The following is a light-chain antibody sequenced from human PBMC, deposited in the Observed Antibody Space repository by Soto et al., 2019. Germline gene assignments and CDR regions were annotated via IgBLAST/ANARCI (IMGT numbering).Light chain of an antibody. V-gene: IGKV3-20*01. CDR3: QQYGSSRNT. CDR1: QSISGSY. Sequence: EFVLTQSPGTLSLSPGERATLFCRASQSISGSYLAWYQQKPGQAPRLLIYGASTRATGIPDRFTGSGSGTGFTLTISRLEPEDSAVYYCQQYGSSRNTFGQGTKLEIK. J-gene: IGKJ2*01. CDR2: GAS.